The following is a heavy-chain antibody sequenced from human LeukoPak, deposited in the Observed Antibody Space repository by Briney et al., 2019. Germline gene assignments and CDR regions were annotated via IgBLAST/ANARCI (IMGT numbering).Heavy chain of an antibody. D-gene: IGHD5-24*01. CDR3: ARVLRDGYNLAFDY. CDR1: GFTFSSYW. J-gene: IGHJ4*02. V-gene: IGHV3-7*01. Sequence: GGSLRLSCAASGFTFSSYWMSWVRLAPGKGLEWVANIKQDGSEKYYVDSVKGRFTISRNNAKNSLYLQMNSLRAEDTAVYYCARVLRDGYNLAFDYWGQGTLVTVSS. CDR2: IKQDGSEK.